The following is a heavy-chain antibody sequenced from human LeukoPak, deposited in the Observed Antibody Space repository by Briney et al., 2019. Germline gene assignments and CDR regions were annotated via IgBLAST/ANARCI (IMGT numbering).Heavy chain of an antibody. CDR3: ARVHNILSGGLDY. CDR2: ISYDGSNK. V-gene: IGHV3-30-3*01. J-gene: IGHJ4*02. Sequence: PWGSLRLSCAASGFTFSSYAMHWVRQAPGKGLEWVAVISYDGSNKYYADSVKGRFTISRDNSKNTLYLQMNSLRAEDTAVYYCARVHNILSGGLDYWGQGTLVTVSS. CDR1: GFTFSSYA. D-gene: IGHD2-15*01.